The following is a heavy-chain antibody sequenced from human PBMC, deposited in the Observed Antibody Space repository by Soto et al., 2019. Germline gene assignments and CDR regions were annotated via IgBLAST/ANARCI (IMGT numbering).Heavy chain of an antibody. CDR3: ARDWARNWFDP. D-gene: IGHD3-16*01. Sequence: GGSVKVSCKASGYTFTSYAMHWVRQAPGQRLEWMGWINAGNGNTKYSQKFQGRVTITRDTSASTAYMELSSLRSEDTAVYYCARDWARNWFDPWGQGTLVTVSS. CDR2: INAGNGNT. CDR1: GYTFTSYA. V-gene: IGHV1-3*01. J-gene: IGHJ5*02.